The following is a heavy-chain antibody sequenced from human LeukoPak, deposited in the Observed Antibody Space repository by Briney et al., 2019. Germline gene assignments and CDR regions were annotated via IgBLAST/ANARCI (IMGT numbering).Heavy chain of an antibody. J-gene: IGHJ4*02. D-gene: IGHD5-12*01. V-gene: IGHV3-48*01. CDR1: GFAFCTSH. CDR2: ISGSGRTK. Sequence: GGSLRLSCAASGFAFCTSHMNWVRQAPGKGREWLSYISGSGRTKFYADSVKGRFSISRDNAKNTLYLQMNSLSAEDTALYHCARDSSRGYATDYWGQGTLVTVSS. CDR3: ARDSSRGYATDY.